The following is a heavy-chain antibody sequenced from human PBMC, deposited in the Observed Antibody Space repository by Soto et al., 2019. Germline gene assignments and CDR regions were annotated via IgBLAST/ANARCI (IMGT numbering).Heavy chain of an antibody. V-gene: IGHV4-30-4*01. CDR1: GGSISSGDYY. CDR2: IYYSGST. CDR3: ARVSVTAAGTGRPYYYYGMDV. D-gene: IGHD6-13*01. J-gene: IGHJ6*02. Sequence: QVQLQESGPGLVKPSQTLSLTCTVSGGSISSGDYYWSWIRQPPGKGLEWIGYIYYSGSTYYNPSLKSRVTISVDTSKNQFSLKLSSVTAADTAVYYCARVSVTAAGTGRPYYYYGMDVWGQGTTVTVSS.